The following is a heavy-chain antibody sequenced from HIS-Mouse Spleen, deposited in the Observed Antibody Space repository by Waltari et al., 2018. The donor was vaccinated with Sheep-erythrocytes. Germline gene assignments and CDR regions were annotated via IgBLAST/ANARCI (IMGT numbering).Heavy chain of an antibody. CDR1: GFTFSAYD. CDR3: ARGYSSSSPTNFDY. CDR2: IGTAGDT. D-gene: IGHD6-6*01. V-gene: IGHV3-13*01. Sequence: EVQLVESGVGLVQPGGSLRLSCAASGFTFSAYDMHWVRQATGKGLEWVSAIGTAGDTYYPGSVKGRFTISRENAKNSLYLQMNSLRAGDTAVYYCARGYSSSSPTNFDYWGQGTLVTVSS. J-gene: IGHJ4*02.